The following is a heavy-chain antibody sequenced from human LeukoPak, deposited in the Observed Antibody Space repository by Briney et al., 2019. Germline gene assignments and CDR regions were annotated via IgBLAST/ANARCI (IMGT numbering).Heavy chain of an antibody. J-gene: IGHJ3*02. D-gene: IGHD3-22*01. CDR3: ARDVSPYDSRGRGAFDI. V-gene: IGHV1-18*01. Sequence: ASVKVSCKASGYTFTSYGISWVRQAPGQGLEWMGWVSAYNGNTNYAQKLQGRGTMTTDTSTSTAYMELRSLRSDDTAVYYCARDVSPYDSRGRGAFDIWGQGTMVTVSS. CDR1: GYTFTSYG. CDR2: VSAYNGNT.